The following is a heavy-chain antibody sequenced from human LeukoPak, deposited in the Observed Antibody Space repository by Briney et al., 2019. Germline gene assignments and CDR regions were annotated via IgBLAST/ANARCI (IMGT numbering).Heavy chain of an antibody. CDR2: IRSSIYGGTP. V-gene: IGHV3-49*03. J-gene: IGHJ4*02. CDR3: SREWGNGNDLRPDS. Sequence: GGSLRLSCAASGFTFREFAVSWFRQAPGKGLEWIGFIRSSIYGGTPKAAASVKGRFIFSRDDSKGVAYLRMNSLKTDDTAVYYCSREWGNGNDLRPDSWGQGTLVTVSS. CDR1: GFTFREFA. D-gene: IGHD1-1*01.